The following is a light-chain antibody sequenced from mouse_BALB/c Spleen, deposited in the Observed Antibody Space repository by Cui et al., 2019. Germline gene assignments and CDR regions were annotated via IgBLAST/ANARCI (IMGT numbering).Light chain of an antibody. Sequence: IVLTQSLALMQANPGEKVTITCSTSSSVSYMYWYQQEPRSSPKPCIYLTSDLAAGVPTRFSGSGSGTSYSLTISSMEAEEADTYYCQQWSSNPLTFGAGTKLELK. CDR2: LTS. CDR3: QQWSSNPLT. V-gene: IGKV4-68*01. J-gene: IGKJ5*01. CDR1: SSVSY.